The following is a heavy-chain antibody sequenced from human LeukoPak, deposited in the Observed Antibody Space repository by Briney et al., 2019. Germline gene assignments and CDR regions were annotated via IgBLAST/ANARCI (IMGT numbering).Heavy chain of an antibody. CDR3: ARRLQNMATDY. D-gene: IGHD2/OR15-2a*01. CDR2: IYYSGST. Sequence: PSETLSLTCTVSGGSISSYYWSWIRQPPGKGLEWIGYIYYSGSTNYNPSLKSRVTISVDTSKNQFSLKLSSVTAADTAVYYCARRLQNMATDYWGQGTLVTVSS. V-gene: IGHV4-59*01. J-gene: IGHJ4*02. CDR1: GGSISSYY.